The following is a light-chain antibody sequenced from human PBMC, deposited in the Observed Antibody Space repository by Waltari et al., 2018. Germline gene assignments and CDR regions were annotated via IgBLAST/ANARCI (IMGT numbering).Light chain of an antibody. V-gene: IGKV1-9*01. CDR2: AAS. CDR1: QGISTY. Sequence: IQLTQPPSPLSASVGDRVTITCRASQGISTYLAWYQQKPGKAPTLLIYAASTLQSGVPSRFSGSGSGTDFTLTISSLQPEDFATYYCQQLNSDPWMFGQGTKVEIK. CDR3: QQLNSDPWM. J-gene: IGKJ1*01.